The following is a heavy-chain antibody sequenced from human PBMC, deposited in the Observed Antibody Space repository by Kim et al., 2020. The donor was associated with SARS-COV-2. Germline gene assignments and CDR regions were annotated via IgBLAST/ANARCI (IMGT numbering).Heavy chain of an antibody. V-gene: IGHV4-39*01. Sequence: YYNPSLKSRVTISVDTSKNQFSLILNSVTAADTAVYYCARRGVSGRSHDYWGQGTLVIVSS. J-gene: IGHJ4*02. D-gene: IGHD2-8*02. CDR3: ARRGVSGRSHDY.